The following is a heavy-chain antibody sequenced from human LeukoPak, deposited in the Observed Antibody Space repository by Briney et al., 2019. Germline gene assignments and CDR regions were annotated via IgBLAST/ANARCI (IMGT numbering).Heavy chain of an antibody. J-gene: IGHJ6*03. CDR2: ICYDGSSE. V-gene: IGHV3-33*06. D-gene: IGHD2-2*01. CDR3: AKGLYCSSTSCYFENYYYYYMDV. Sequence: GGSLRLSCAASGFTFSSYGTHWVRQAPGKGLEWVAVICYDGSSEKYADSVKGRFTISKDNSKNTLYLQMNSLRAEDSALYYCAKGLYCSSTSCYFENYYYYYMDVWGKGPTVTVSS. CDR1: GFTFSSYG.